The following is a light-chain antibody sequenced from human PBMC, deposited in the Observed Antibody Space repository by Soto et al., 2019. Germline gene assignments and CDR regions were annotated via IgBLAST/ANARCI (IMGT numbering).Light chain of an antibody. V-gene: IGKV3-11*01. Sequence: EIVLTQSPATLSLSPGERATLSCRASLSVSTCLAWYQQRPGQAPRLLIYHVSSRAPGIPARFSGSGSGTDFTLTISSLEPEDFSVYYCQQCSNWPPITFGQGTRLEIK. CDR3: QQCSNWPPIT. CDR1: LSVSTC. J-gene: IGKJ5*01. CDR2: HVS.